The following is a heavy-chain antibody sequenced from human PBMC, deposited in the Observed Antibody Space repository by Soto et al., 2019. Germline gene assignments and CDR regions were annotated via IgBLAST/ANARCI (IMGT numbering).Heavy chain of an antibody. J-gene: IGHJ4*02. CDR3: AKDRKGSYCSGGTCYSFDY. CDR1: GFTISTYV. Sequence: EVQLLESGGGLVQPGGSLRLSCAASGFTISTYVMSWVRQAPGKGLEWVSAISGSSDNTYYADSARGGFTISRDPSKSTLYLQMNSLRAEDTAVYYCAKDRKGSYCSGGTCYSFDYWGQGTLVTVSS. V-gene: IGHV3-23*01. CDR2: ISGSSDNT. D-gene: IGHD2-15*01.